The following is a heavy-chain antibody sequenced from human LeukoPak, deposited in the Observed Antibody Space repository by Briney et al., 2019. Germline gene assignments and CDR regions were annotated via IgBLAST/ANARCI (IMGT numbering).Heavy chain of an antibody. V-gene: IGHV1-69*13. CDR3: ARDHFDSSGCYSGSAEYFRH. D-gene: IGHD3-22*01. CDR2: SIPIFGTA. J-gene: IGHJ1*01. CDR1: GGTFSSYA. Sequence: GASVKVSCKASGGTFSSYAISWVRQAPGQGLEWMGGSIPIFGTANSAQKFQGRVTITADESTTTAYMELSSLRSEDTAVYYCARDHFDSSGCYSGSAEYFRHWGQGTLVTVSS.